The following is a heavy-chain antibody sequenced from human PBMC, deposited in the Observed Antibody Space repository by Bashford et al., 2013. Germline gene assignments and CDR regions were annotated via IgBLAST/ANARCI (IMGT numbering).Heavy chain of an antibody. D-gene: IGHD6-19*01. CDR3: AREEGGSGWYFDY. V-gene: IGHV3-74*01. CDR2: INSDGSSR. Sequence: VRQAPGKGLVWVSRINSDGSSRSYADSVKGRFTISRDNAKNTLYLQMNSLRAEDTAVYYCAREEGGSGWYFDYWGQGTLVTVSS. J-gene: IGHJ4*02.